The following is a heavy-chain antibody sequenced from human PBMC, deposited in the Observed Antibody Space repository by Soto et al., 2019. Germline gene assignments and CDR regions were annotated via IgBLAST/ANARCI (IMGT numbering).Heavy chain of an antibody. Sequence: SETLSLTCAVSGGSISSSNWWSWVRQPPGKGLEWIGEIYHSGSTNYNPSLKSRVTISVDKSKNQFSLKLSSVTAADTAVYYYARGWYYYDSSGYYSNWGQGTLVTVSS. V-gene: IGHV4-4*02. J-gene: IGHJ4*02. CDR2: IYHSGST. D-gene: IGHD3-22*01. CDR1: GGSISSSNW. CDR3: ARGWYYYDSSGYYSN.